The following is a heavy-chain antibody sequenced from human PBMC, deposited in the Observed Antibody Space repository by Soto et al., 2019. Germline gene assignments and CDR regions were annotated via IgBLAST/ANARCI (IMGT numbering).Heavy chain of an antibody. CDR1: GVTFSSYA. CDR3: ERRYYYDSSGYRPDC. CDR2: IIPIFGTA. Sequence: GASVKVSCKASGVTFSSYAISWVRQAPGQGLEWMGGIIPIFGTANYAQKFQGRVTITADESTSTAYMGRSSVRSEDKSVYSCERRYYYDSSGYRPDCLDQGPLVTVCS. V-gene: IGHV1-69*13. J-gene: IGHJ4*02. D-gene: IGHD3-22*01.